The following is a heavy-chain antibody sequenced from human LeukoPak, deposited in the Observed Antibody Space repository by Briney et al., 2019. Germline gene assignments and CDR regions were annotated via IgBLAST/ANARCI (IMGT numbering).Heavy chain of an antibody. D-gene: IGHD3-3*01. CDR2: ISGSGGRT. Sequence: GGSLRLSCAASGFTFSSYAMSWVRQAPGKGLEWVSAISGSGGRTYYADSVKGRFTISRDNSKNTVYLQMNSLRAEDTAVYYCANVGLGGVVAPVDYWGQGTLVTVSS. J-gene: IGHJ4*02. V-gene: IGHV3-23*01. CDR1: GFTFSSYA. CDR3: ANVGLGGVVAPVDY.